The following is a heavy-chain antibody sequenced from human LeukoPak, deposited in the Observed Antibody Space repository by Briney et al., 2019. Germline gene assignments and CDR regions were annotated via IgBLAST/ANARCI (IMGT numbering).Heavy chain of an antibody. Sequence: PSETLSLTCAVYGGSFSGYYWSWIRQPPGKGLEWVGEINHSGSTNYNPSLKRRVTISVDTSKNQFSLKLSSVTAADTAVYYCARYSGSYYIPFDYWGQGTLVTVSS. CDR3: ARYSGSYYIPFDY. CDR1: GGSFSGYY. V-gene: IGHV4-34*01. J-gene: IGHJ4*02. D-gene: IGHD1-26*01. CDR2: INHSGST.